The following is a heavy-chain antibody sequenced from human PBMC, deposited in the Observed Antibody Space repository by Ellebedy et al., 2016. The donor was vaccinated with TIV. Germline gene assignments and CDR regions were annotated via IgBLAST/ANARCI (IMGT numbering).Heavy chain of an antibody. V-gene: IGHV1-69*13. D-gene: IGHD2-8*01. CDR1: RYTFSSYA. CDR2: IIPTFGTA. Sequence: AASVKVSCKASRYTFSSYAIGWVRQATGQGLEWMGGIIPTFGTANYAQKFQGRVTITADESTSTVYMELRSLKSEDTAVYYCARTRNGLNPIDAFDIWGQGTLVSVSS. CDR3: ARTRNGLNPIDAFDI. J-gene: IGHJ3*02.